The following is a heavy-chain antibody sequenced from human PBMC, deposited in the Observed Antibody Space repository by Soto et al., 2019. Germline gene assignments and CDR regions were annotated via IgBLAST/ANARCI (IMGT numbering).Heavy chain of an antibody. Sequence: QVQLVESGGGVVQPGRSLRLSCAASGFTFSSYGMHWVRQAPGKGLEWVAVISYDGSNKYYADSVKGRFTISRDNSKNTLYLQMNSLRAEDTAVYYCAQERGYCSSTSCSGFDYSGQGTLVTVSS. CDR2: ISYDGSNK. V-gene: IGHV3-30*18. CDR3: AQERGYCSSTSCSGFDY. J-gene: IGHJ4*02. CDR1: GFTFSSYG. D-gene: IGHD2-2*01.